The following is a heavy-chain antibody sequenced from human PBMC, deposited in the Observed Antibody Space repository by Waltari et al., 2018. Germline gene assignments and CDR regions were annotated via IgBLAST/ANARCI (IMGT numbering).Heavy chain of an antibody. CDR3: ARDPGVYGGNPPANYFDY. D-gene: IGHD4-17*01. Sequence: EVQLVESGGGLVQPGGSLRLSCAASGFTFSSYWMSWVRQAPGKGLEWVANIKQDGNEKYYVDSVKGRFTISRDNAKNSLYLQMNSLRAEDTAVYYCARDPGVYGGNPPANYFDYWGQGTLVTVSS. CDR2: IKQDGNEK. J-gene: IGHJ4*02. V-gene: IGHV3-7*01. CDR1: GFTFSSYW.